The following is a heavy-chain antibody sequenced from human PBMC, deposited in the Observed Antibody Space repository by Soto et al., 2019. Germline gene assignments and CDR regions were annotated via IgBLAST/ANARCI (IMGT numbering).Heavy chain of an antibody. CDR3: ARQYCSSTSCYYERPVAFDI. CDR2: IYPGDSDT. J-gene: IGHJ3*02. Sequence: PGESLKISCKGSGYSFTSYWIGWVRQMPGKGLEWMGIIYPGDSDTRYSPSFQGQVTISADKSISTAYLQWSSLKASDTAMYYCARQYCSSTSCYYERPVAFDIWGQGTMVTVSS. CDR1: GYSFTSYW. D-gene: IGHD2-2*01. V-gene: IGHV5-51*01.